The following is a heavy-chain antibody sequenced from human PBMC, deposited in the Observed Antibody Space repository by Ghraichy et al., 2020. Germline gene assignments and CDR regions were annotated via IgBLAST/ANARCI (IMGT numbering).Heavy chain of an antibody. CDR2: ISSSSSYI. CDR1: GFTFSSYS. D-gene: IGHD4/OR15-4a*01. J-gene: IGHJ3*02. Sequence: GESLNISCAASGFTFSSYSMNWVRQAPGKGLEWVSSISSSSSYIYYADSVKGRYTISRDNAKNSLYLQMNSLRAEDTAVYYCARARDYYDAFDIWGQGTMVTVSS. V-gene: IGHV3-21*01. CDR3: ARARDYYDAFDI.